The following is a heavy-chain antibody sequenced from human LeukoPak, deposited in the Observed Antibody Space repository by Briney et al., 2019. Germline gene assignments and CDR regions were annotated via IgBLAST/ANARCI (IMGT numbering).Heavy chain of an antibody. CDR1: GFTFSDYY. CDR3: ARDPGGDERYYYYMDV. Sequence: GGSLRLSCAASGFTFSDYYMSWIRQAPGKGLEWVSYISSSGSTIYYADSVKGRFTISRDNAKNSLYLQMNSLRAEDTAVYYCARDPGGDERYYYYMDVWGKGTTVTVSS. D-gene: IGHD4-17*01. CDR2: ISSSGSTI. V-gene: IGHV3-11*04. J-gene: IGHJ6*03.